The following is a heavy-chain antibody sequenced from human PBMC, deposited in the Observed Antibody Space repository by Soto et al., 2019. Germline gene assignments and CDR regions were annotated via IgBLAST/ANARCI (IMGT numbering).Heavy chain of an antibody. V-gene: IGHV3-21*01. CDR1: GFMFTRST. CDR2: ITSASDYI. Sequence: VGSLRLSCVASGFMFTRSTMNWIRQAPGKGLEWVSSITSASDYIFYADSVKGRFTISRDNAKNSLYLQMNSLRAEDTAVYYCARVGTGSSTPLDIWGQGTMVTVSS. D-gene: IGHD3-9*01. CDR3: ARVGTGSSTPLDI. J-gene: IGHJ3*02.